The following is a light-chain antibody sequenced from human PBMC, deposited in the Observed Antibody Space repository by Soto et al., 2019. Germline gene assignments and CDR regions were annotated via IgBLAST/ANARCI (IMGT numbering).Light chain of an antibody. V-gene: IGKV3-20*01. CDR3: QQYGSSPRK. J-gene: IGKJ1*01. CDR2: GAS. CDR1: QSVHSNY. Sequence: EIVLTQSPGTLSLSPGERATLSCRASQSVHSNYLAWYQQKPGQAPRLLISGASSMASGIPDRFSGSGSGTDFTLTISILEPEDFAVYYCQQYGSSPRKFGQGTKVEIK.